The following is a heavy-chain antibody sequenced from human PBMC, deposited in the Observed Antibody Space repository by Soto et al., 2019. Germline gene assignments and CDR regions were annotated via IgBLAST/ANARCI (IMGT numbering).Heavy chain of an antibody. Sequence: PSETLSLTCTVSGGSISSYYWSWIRQPPGKGLEWIGYIYYSGSTNYNPSLKSRVTISVDTSKNQFSLKLSSVTAADTAVYYCATDYYYDSRDYYGMDVWGQGTTVTVSS. V-gene: IGHV4-59*01. CDR2: IYYSGST. CDR1: GGSISSYY. J-gene: IGHJ6*02. CDR3: ATDYYYDSRDYYGMDV. D-gene: IGHD3-22*01.